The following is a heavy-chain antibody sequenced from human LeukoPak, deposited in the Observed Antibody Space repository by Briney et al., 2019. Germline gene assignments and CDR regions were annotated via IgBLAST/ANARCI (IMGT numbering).Heavy chain of an antibody. V-gene: IGHV3-48*01. J-gene: IGHJ4*02. CDR2: ISSSGSPI. CDR3: ARLLAIAVADLYYFDY. Sequence: GGSLRLSCTASGFFFSSYSMNWVRQAPGKGLEWLSYISSSGSPIHYADSVKGRFIISRDNAKNSLYLQMNSLRAEDTAVYYCARLLAIAVADLYYFDYWGQGTLVTVSS. D-gene: IGHD6-19*01. CDR1: GFFFSSYS.